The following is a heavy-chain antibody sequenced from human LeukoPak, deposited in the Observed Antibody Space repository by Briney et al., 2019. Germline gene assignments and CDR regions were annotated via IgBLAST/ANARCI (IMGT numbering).Heavy chain of an antibody. CDR1: GGTFSSYA. V-gene: IGHV1-69*13. CDR2: IIPIFGTA. D-gene: IGHD6-19*01. Sequence: ASVKVSCKASGGTFSSYAISWVRQAPGQGLEWMGGIIPIFGTANYAQKFQGRVTITADESTSTAYMGLSSLRSEDTAVYYCARDPIAVAGPFDYWGQGTLVTVSS. J-gene: IGHJ4*02. CDR3: ARDPIAVAGPFDY.